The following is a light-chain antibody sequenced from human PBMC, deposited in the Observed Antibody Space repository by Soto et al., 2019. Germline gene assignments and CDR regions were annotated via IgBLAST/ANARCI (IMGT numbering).Light chain of an antibody. Sequence: IQMTQSPSSLSASVGDRVTITCRASQSISSYLNWYQQKPGKAPKLLIYAASSLQSGVPSRFSGSGSGTDFTLTISSLQPEDFATYYCQQSYSTPPHFGQGTRLEI. CDR1: QSISSY. CDR3: QQSYSTPPH. J-gene: IGKJ5*01. V-gene: IGKV1-39*01. CDR2: AAS.